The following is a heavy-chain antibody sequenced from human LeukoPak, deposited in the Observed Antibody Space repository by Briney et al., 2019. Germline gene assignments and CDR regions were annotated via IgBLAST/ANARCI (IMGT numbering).Heavy chain of an antibody. Sequence: GASVKLSCKASGGTFSSYAISWVRQAPGQGLEWMGRIIPVLDIANYAQKFQGRVTISVDKSTSTAYMELSSLRSEDTAVYYCARAGRGYYYGSGHYYYGMDVWGQGTTVTVSS. D-gene: IGHD3-10*01. V-gene: IGHV1-69*04. CDR3: ARAGRGYYYGSGHYYYGMDV. CDR1: GGTFSSYA. J-gene: IGHJ6*02. CDR2: IIPVLDIA.